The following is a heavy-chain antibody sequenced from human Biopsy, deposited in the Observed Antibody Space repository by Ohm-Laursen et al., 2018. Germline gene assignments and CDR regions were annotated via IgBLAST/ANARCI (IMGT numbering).Heavy chain of an antibody. CDR3: ASGDIGGIGLDI. D-gene: IGHD3-10*01. CDR1: GDTFTTSA. J-gene: IGHJ6*02. V-gene: IGHV1-69*04. CDR2: IIPILGTV. Sequence: SSVTVSCKASGDTFTTSAISWVRQVPGHGLDWLGRIIPILGTVDYGQNFQGRVTIRADTSTTFLELTSLRYADPAVYYCASGDIGGIGLDIWGLGTTVTVSS.